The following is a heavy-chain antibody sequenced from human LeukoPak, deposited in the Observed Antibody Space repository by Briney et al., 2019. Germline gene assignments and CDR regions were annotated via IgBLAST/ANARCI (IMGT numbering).Heavy chain of an antibody. Sequence: GGSLRLSCAASGFTFSNYAMQWVRQAPGKGLEWVAVISYDGSNKYYADSVKGRFTISRDNSKNTLYLQMNSLRAEDTAVYYCARDLYDSSESAFDIWGQGTMVTVSS. J-gene: IGHJ3*02. V-gene: IGHV3-30-3*01. D-gene: IGHD3-22*01. CDR3: ARDLYDSSESAFDI. CDR2: ISYDGSNK. CDR1: GFTFSNYA.